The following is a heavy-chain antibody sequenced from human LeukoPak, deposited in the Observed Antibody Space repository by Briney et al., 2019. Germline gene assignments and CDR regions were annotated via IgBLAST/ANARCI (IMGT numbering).Heavy chain of an antibody. Sequence: GGSLRLSCAASGFTFDDYAMHWVRQAPGKGLEWVSGISWNSGSIGYADSVKGRFTISRDNAKNSLYLQMNSLRAEDTALYYCAKGGQWELLPDYYFDYWAREPWSPSPQ. CDR3: AKGGQWELLPDYYFDY. D-gene: IGHD1-26*01. J-gene: IGHJ4*02. V-gene: IGHV3-9*01. CDR2: ISWNSGSI. CDR1: GFTFDDYA.